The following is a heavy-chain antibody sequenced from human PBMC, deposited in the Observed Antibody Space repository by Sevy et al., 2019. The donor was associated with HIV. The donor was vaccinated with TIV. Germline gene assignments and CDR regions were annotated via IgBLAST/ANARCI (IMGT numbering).Heavy chain of an antibody. CDR1: GGSFTSSDSY. Sequence: SETLSLTCTVSGGSFTSSDSYWSWIRQPPGEGLEWIGYIHYSGGPYYNPFLKSRVAMSVDTSEKQFSLKLSFLTAADTAVYYCASKRGYNDGPFDYWGQGTLVTVSS. CDR2: IHYSGGP. D-gene: IGHD5-12*01. CDR3: ASKRGYNDGPFDY. J-gene: IGHJ4*02. V-gene: IGHV4-30-4*01.